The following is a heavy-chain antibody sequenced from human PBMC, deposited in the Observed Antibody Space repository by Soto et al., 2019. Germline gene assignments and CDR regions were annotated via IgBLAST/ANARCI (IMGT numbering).Heavy chain of an antibody. CDR2: ISSSGNTI. V-gene: IGHV3-48*02. CDR1: GFTFSDYS. D-gene: IGHD6-19*01. Sequence: EVQLVESGGGLVQPGGALRLSCAASGFTFSDYSMNWVRQAPGKGLEWLSYISSSGNTIYNAESVKGRFTISRDNAKNSLYLQMNSLRDEDTAVYYCARGKRAAVAGNFNYWGQGALVTVSS. CDR3: ARGKRAAVAGNFNY. J-gene: IGHJ4*02.